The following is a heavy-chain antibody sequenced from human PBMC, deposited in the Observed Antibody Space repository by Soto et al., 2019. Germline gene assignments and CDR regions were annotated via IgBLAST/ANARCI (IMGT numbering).Heavy chain of an antibody. D-gene: IGHD2-15*01. Sequence: SETLSLTCTVFGGSITTGGYYWSWIRQLPGKGLEWIGHRYYSESTYYNPSLKSRVSISLDTSKNQFSLKLSFVTAADTAMYYCARTKCSGGSCYSWSLDYWGQGTPVTVSS. V-gene: IGHV4-31*03. J-gene: IGHJ4*02. CDR3: ARTKCSGGSCYSWSLDY. CDR1: GGSITTGGYY. CDR2: RYYSEST.